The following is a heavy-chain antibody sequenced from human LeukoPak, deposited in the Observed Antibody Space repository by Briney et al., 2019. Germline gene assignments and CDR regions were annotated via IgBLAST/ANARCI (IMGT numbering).Heavy chain of an antibody. J-gene: IGHJ4*02. D-gene: IGHD3-9*01. CDR1: GGSISSSSYY. CDR3: ARQPRLDFDY. Sequence: SETLSLTCTVSGGSISSSSYYWGWIRQPPGKGLEWIGSIYYSGSTYYNPSLKSRVTISVDTSKNQFSLKLSYVTAADTAMYYCARQPRLDFDYWGQGTLVTVSS. CDR2: IYYSGST. V-gene: IGHV4-39*01.